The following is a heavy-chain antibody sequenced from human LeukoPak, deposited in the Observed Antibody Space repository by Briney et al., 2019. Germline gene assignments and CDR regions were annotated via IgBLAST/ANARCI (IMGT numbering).Heavy chain of an antibody. CDR1: GYSISSGYY. J-gene: IGHJ5*02. CDR2: IYHSGST. V-gene: IGHV4-38-2*02. Sequence: SEALSLTCTVSGYSISSGYYWGWIRPPPGKGLEWIGSIYHSGSTYYNPSLKSRVTISVDTSKNQFSLKLSSVTAADTAVYYCAREWEEYSSSSKKINWFEPWGEGTLVTVSS. CDR3: AREWEEYSSSSKKINWFEP. D-gene: IGHD6-13*01.